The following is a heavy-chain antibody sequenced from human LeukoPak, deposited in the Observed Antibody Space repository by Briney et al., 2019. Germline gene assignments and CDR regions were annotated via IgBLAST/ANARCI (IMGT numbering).Heavy chain of an antibody. CDR2: ISGSGGST. V-gene: IGHV3-23*01. CDR3: ARVAAAGNHYFDY. J-gene: IGHJ4*02. CDR1: GFTFSSYA. Sequence: PGGSLRLSCAASGFTFSSYAMSWVRQAPGKGLEWVSAISGSGGSTYYADSVKGRFTISKDNAKNSLYLQMNSLRAEDTAVYYCARVAAAGNHYFDYWGQGTLVTVSS. D-gene: IGHD6-13*01.